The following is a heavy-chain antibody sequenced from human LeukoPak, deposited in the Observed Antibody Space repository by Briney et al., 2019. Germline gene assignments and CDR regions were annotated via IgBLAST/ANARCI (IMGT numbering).Heavy chain of an antibody. CDR1: GGTFSSYA. V-gene: IGHV1-69*06. CDR3: ARGVPDLTFDY. J-gene: IGHJ4*02. D-gene: IGHD2-2*01. CDR2: IIPIFGTA. Sequence: GSSMRVSCKASGGTFSSYAISWVRQAPGQGLEWMGGIIPIFGTANYAQKFQGRVTITADKSTSTAYMELSSLRSEDTAVYYCARGVPDLTFDYWGQGTLVTVSS.